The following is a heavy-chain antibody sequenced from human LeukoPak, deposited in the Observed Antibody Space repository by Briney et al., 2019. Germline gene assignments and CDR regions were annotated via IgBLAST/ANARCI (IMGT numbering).Heavy chain of an antibody. CDR2: IYYTGNT. CDR3: ARLSGYDKDY. D-gene: IGHD5-12*01. J-gene: IGHJ4*02. CDR1: GITFSDFY. V-gene: IGHV4-34*01. Sequence: GSLRLSCAASGITFSDFYMSWIRQPPGKGLEWIGEIYYTGNTNYNPSLKSRVTISVDRSKNQFSLKLSSVTAADTAVYYCARLSGYDKDYWGQGTLVTVSS.